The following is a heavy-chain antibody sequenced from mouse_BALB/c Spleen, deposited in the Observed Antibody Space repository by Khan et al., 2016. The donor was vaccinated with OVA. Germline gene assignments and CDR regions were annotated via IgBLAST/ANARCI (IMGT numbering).Heavy chain of an antibody. J-gene: IGHJ3*01. Sequence: VQLQQSGPELVEPGASVKMSCKASGYTFTNYVIHWVKQKPGQGLEWIGYINPDNAGTRYNEKFKGKATLTSDISSTSAYMELLSLTSEDSAVSYCAREASSWDFSFPYWGQWTLVTVSA. CDR1: GYTFTNYV. D-gene: IGHD4-1*01. CDR3: AREASSWDFSFPY. CDR2: INPDNAGT. V-gene: IGHV1S136*01.